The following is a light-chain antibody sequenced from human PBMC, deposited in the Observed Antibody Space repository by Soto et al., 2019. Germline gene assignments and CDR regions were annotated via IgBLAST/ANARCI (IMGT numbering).Light chain of an antibody. Sequence: EIVLTQSPATLSLSPGERATLSCRASQSVSSSYLAWYQQKPGQAPRLLIYGASSRATGVPNRFSGSGSGTDFTLTISSLEPEDFAVYYCHQYGLLPRHPFGQGTKVDIK. CDR2: GAS. CDR1: QSVSSSY. CDR3: HQYGLLPRHP. V-gene: IGKV3-20*01. J-gene: IGKJ2*01.